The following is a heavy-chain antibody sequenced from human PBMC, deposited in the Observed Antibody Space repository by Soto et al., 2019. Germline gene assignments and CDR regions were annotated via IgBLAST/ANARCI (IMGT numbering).Heavy chain of an antibody. D-gene: IGHD2-21*01. CDR1: GFTFDDYY. CDR3: ALARPYCGSEGYSTWLDP. J-gene: IGHJ5*02. Sequence: QGQLVESGGGLVKPGGSRRLSCAASGFTFDDYYVNWVLQAPGKGLEWISYFSNSASPIYYADSVKGRFTVSRDTAKNSVYLQMNSLGAADTAVYYCALARPYCGSEGYSTWLDPWGQGTLVTVSS. CDR2: FSNSASPI. V-gene: IGHV3-11*01.